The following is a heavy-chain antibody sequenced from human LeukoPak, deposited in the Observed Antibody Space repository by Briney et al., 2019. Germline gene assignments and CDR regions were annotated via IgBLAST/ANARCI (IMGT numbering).Heavy chain of an antibody. D-gene: IGHD2-15*01. V-gene: IGHV3-21*01. Sequence: GGSLRLSCAASGFTFSSYGMNWVRQAPGKGLEWVSSISSSSSYIYYADSVKGRFTISRDNAKNSLYLQMNSLRAEDTAVYYCARVYCSGGSCYGSDYFDYWGQGTLVTVTS. CDR1: GFTFSSYG. CDR2: ISSSSSYI. J-gene: IGHJ4*02. CDR3: ARVYCSGGSCYGSDYFDY.